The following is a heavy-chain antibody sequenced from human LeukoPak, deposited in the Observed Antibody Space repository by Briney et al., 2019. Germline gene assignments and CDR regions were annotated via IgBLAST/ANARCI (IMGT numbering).Heavy chain of an antibody. Sequence: GGALRVSCAASLVIFSSHILNCGLQAPGKGPEWMGHIENKADGGTADYAAPVKGIFTISRDDSKKTHYLKKSSLKAEETAVYLCTPVSHTDFLGWGQGTLITVSS. J-gene: IGHJ4*02. CDR2: IENKADGGTA. V-gene: IGHV3-15*04. D-gene: IGHD3-3*01. CDR3: TPVSHTDFLG. CDR1: LVIFSSHI.